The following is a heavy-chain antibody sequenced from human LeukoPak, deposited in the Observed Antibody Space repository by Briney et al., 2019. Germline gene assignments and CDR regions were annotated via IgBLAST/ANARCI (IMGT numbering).Heavy chain of an antibody. V-gene: IGHV1-8*01. D-gene: IGHD1-1*01. Sequence: ASVKVSCKASGYTFTNNDIHWVRQATGQGLEWMGWMHPNSDDTGYAQKFQGRVTMTRNTSISAAYMELSSLRPEDTAVYYCARHFGTGDNFDYWGQGTLLIVSS. CDR1: GYTFTNND. CDR2: MHPNSDDT. CDR3: ARHFGTGDNFDY. J-gene: IGHJ4*02.